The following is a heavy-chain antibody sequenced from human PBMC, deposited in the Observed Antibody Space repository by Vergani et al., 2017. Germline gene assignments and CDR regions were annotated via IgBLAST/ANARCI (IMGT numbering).Heavy chain of an antibody. Sequence: QVQLQESGPGLVKPSETLSLTCTVSGGSISSYYWSRIRQPPGKGLEWIGYIYYSGSTNYNPSLKSRVTISVDTSKDQFSLKLSSVTAADTAVYYCARGGNYYDSSGYYSGYYFDYWGQGTLVTVSS. J-gene: IGHJ4*02. CDR1: GGSISSYY. V-gene: IGHV4-59*01. D-gene: IGHD3-22*01. CDR2: IYYSGST. CDR3: ARGGNYYDSSGYYSGYYFDY.